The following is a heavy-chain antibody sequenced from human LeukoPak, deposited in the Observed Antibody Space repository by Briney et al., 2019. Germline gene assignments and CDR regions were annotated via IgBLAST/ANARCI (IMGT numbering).Heavy chain of an antibody. CDR3: ARLTPYYDFWSRFDP. Sequence: SETLSLTCTVSGGSISSYYWGWIPQPPGKGLEWIGSIYYSGSTYYNPSLKSRVTISVDTSKNQFSLKLSSVTAADTAVYYCARLTPYYDFWSRFDPWGQGTLVTVSS. CDR2: IYYSGST. CDR1: GGSISSYY. V-gene: IGHV4-39*01. J-gene: IGHJ5*02. D-gene: IGHD3-3*01.